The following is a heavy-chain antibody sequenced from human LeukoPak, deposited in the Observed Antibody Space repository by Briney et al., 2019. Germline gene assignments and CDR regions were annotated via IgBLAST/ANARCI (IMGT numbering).Heavy chain of an antibody. CDR3: VRGSWIGLRRNYFMDV. CDR2: ITSTRNTI. D-gene: IGHD3-3*01. Sequence: GGSLRLSCSASGFTFGDYSMNWVRQAPGKGLEWLSYITSTRNTIYYADSVRGRFTISRDNAHNSLYLQMRRLRVDDTAVYYCVRGSWIGLRRNYFMDVWGRGTTVTVSS. CDR1: GFTFGDYS. V-gene: IGHV3-48*01. J-gene: IGHJ6*03.